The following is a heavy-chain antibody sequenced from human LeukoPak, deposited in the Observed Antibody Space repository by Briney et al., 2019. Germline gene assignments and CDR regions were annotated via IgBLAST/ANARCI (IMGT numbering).Heavy chain of an antibody. V-gene: IGHV1-69-2*01. CDR1: GYTFTDYY. J-gene: IGHJ4*02. CDR3: ATWRGGITGTFGLDY. Sequence: ASVKISCKVSGYTFTDYYMHWVRQAPGKGLEWMGLVDSEDGEKIYAEKFQGRVTITADTSTDTAYMELSSLRSEDTAVYYCATWRGGITGTFGLDYWGQGTLVTVSS. D-gene: IGHD1-7*01. CDR2: VDSEDGEK.